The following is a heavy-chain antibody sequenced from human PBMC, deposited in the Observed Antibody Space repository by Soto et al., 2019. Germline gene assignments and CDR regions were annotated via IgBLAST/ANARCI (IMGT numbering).Heavy chain of an antibody. CDR3: AKSPDDYSNYLDY. CDR1: GGSITSDDYY. V-gene: IGHV4-30-4*01. CDR2: IYYSGIT. D-gene: IGHD4-4*01. J-gene: IGHJ4*02. Sequence: SETLSLTCTVSGGSITSDDYYWSLIPQPPGKGLEWMGNIYYSGITYYNASLKSRLTISVDTSKNQFSLRLSSVNPADTAVYYCAKSPDDYSNYLDYWGQGTLVTSPQ.